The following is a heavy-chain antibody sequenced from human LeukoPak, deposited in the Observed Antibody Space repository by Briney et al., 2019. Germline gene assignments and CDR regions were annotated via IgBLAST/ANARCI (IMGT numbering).Heavy chain of an antibody. Sequence: GGSLRLSCAASGFTFSSYAMSWVRQAPGKGLEWVSAISGSGGSTYCADSVKGRFTISRDNSKNTLYLQMNSLRAEDTAVYYCAKGGFYCSSTSCYNDYWGQGTLVTVSS. CDR2: ISGSGGST. V-gene: IGHV3-23*01. CDR3: AKGGFYCSSTSCYNDY. J-gene: IGHJ4*02. CDR1: GFTFSSYA. D-gene: IGHD2-2*02.